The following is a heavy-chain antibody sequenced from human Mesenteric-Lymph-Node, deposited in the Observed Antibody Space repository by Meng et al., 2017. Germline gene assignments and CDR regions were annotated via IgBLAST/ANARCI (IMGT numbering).Heavy chain of an antibody. J-gene: IGHJ4*02. CDR1: GFTFSSYA. D-gene: IGHD3-10*01. CDR2: ISSNGGST. V-gene: IGHV3-64*01. Sequence: GESLKISCAASGFTFSSYAMHWVRQAPGKGLEYVSAISSNGGSTYYANSVKGRFTISRDNSKNTLYLQMGSLRAEDMAVYYYARASVWFGSEIDYWGQGKLVNGAS. CDR3: ARASVWFGSEIDY.